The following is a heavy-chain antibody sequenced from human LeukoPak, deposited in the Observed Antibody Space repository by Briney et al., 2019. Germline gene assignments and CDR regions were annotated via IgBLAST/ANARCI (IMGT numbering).Heavy chain of an antibody. Sequence: SETLSLTCTVSGGPISSHYWSWIRQPPGKGLEWIGYIYYSGSTNYNPSLKSRVTISVDTSKNQFSLKLSSVTAADTAVYYCARDRDYGGIFDYWGQGTLVTVSS. CDR2: IYYSGST. V-gene: IGHV4-59*11. D-gene: IGHD4-23*01. J-gene: IGHJ4*02. CDR3: ARDRDYGGIFDY. CDR1: GGPISSHY.